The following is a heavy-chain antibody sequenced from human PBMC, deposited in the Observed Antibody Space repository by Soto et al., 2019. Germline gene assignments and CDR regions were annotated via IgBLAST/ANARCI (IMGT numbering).Heavy chain of an antibody. V-gene: IGHV3-30*18. J-gene: IGHJ5*01. CDR2: IPYDATNK. Sequence: QVQLVESGGGVVQPGRSLRLSCVASGFTFSSYGMHWVRQAPGKGLEWVAVIPYDATNKYYADSVKGRFTISRDNSKNMLYLQMNSLRAEDTAVYYCAKVREDWNDYPLFDSWGQGMLVTVSS. D-gene: IGHD1-1*01. CDR1: GFTFSSYG. CDR3: AKVREDWNDYPLFDS.